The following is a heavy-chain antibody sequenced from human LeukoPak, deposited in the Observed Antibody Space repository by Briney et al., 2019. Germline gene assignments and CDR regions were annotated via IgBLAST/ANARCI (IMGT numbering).Heavy chain of an antibody. CDR2: MYNSGST. CDR1: GGXISTNH. CDR3: ARLGSSGSFDY. D-gene: IGHD6-19*01. J-gene: IGHJ4*02. V-gene: IGHV4-59*08. Sequence: PSETLSLTCTVSGGXISTNHCSWIRQPPEKGLEWIGYMYNSGSTNYNPSLKSRVTISVDTSKNQLSLKLSSVTAADTAVYYCARLGSSGSFDYWGQGTLVTVSS.